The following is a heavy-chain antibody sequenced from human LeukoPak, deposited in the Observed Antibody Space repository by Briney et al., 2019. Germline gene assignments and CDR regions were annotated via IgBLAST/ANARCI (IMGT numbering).Heavy chain of an antibody. Sequence: PSETLSLTCTVSGGSISSYYWSWTRQPPGKGLEWIGYIYYSGSTNYNPSLKSRVTISVDTSKNQFSLKLSSVTAADTAVYYCARVDPIPYGDYVADYWGQGTLVTVSS. CDR1: GGSISSYY. D-gene: IGHD4-17*01. J-gene: IGHJ4*02. V-gene: IGHV4-59*01. CDR2: IYYSGST. CDR3: ARVDPIPYGDYVADY.